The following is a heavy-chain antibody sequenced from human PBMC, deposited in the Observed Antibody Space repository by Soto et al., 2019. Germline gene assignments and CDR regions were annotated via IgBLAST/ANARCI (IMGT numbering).Heavy chain of an antibody. CDR1: GFTFSNAW. V-gene: IGHV3-15*07. CDR2: IKSKTDGGTT. J-gene: IGHJ6*02. D-gene: IGHD3-3*01. Sequence: SGGSLRLSCAASGFTFSNAWMNWVRQAPGKGLEWVGRIKSKTDGGTTDYAAPVKGRFTISRDDSKNTLYLQMNSLKTEDTAVYYCTTLRTYDFRSGLPYYYYGMDVWGQGTTVTVSS. CDR3: TTLRTYDFRSGLPYYYYGMDV.